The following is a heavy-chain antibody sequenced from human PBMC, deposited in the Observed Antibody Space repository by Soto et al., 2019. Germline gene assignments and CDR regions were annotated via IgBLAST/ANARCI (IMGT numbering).Heavy chain of an antibody. J-gene: IGHJ3*02. D-gene: IGHD6-19*01. CDR3: AKILLPVSDPIRDAFDI. CDR2: ISTSSTYI. Sequence: EVQLVESRGGLVKPGGSLRLSCAASGFTFNTYSMNWVRQAPGKGLQWVSSISTSSTYIYYSDSVKGRFTISRDDAKNSLYLQMKSLRAEDTAGYYCAKILLPVSDPIRDAFDIWGQGTMVTVSS. CDR1: GFTFNTYS. V-gene: IGHV3-21*01.